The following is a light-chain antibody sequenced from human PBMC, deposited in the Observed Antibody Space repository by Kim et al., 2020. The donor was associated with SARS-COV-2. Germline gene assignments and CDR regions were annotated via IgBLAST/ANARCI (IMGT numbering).Light chain of an antibody. CDR2: GAS. V-gene: IGKV1-39*01. CDR3: QQSDSTPVT. J-gene: IGKJ4*01. Sequence: ASVGDRVTIPCRASQTISNFLNWFQHKPGKAPKLLINGASTLQSGVPSRFRGSGSGTDFTLTISSLQPEDFATYYCQQSDSTPVTFGGGTKVDIK. CDR1: QTISNF.